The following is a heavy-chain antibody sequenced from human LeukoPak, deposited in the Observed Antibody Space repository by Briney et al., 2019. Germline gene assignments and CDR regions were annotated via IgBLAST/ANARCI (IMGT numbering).Heavy chain of an antibody. J-gene: IGHJ4*02. CDR2: MNPDSGNT. Sequence: ASVKVSCKASGYTFTSYGISWVRQAPGQGLEWMGWMNPDSGNTGYAQKFQGRVTMTRNTSISTAYMYLNSLSSEDTAVYFCARAVRIVGANPLLGPFEYYFDYWGQGTLVTVSS. CDR3: ARAVRIVGANPLLGPFEYYFDY. V-gene: IGHV1-8*02. CDR1: GYTFTSYG. D-gene: IGHD1-26*01.